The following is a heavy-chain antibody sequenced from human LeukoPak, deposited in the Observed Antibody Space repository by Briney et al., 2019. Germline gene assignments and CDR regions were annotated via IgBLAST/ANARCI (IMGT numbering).Heavy chain of an antibody. J-gene: IGHJ4*02. CDR3: ARGTVTTNFDY. CDR1: GYTFTGYY. Sequence: ASVKVSCKASGYTFTGYYMHWVRQAPGQRLEWMGWINAGNGNTKYSQKFQGRVTITRDTSASTAYMELSSLRSEDTAVYYCARGTVTTNFDYWGQGTLVTVSS. V-gene: IGHV1-3*01. CDR2: INAGNGNT. D-gene: IGHD4-17*01.